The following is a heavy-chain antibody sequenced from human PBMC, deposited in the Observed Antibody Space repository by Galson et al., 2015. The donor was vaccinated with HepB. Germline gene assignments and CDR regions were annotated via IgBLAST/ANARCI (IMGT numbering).Heavy chain of an antibody. CDR3: ARERDGGEADFDF. J-gene: IGHJ4*02. CDR2: INEDGSDK. D-gene: IGHD3-16*01. V-gene: IGHV3-7*03. Sequence: LRLSCAASEIAFNKHWMSWVRQAPGKALEWVANINEDGSDKYFADSVKGRFTISRDNAKESVYLQMNSLRVEDTAVYYCARERDGGEADFDFWGQGTLVAVSS. CDR1: EIAFNKHW.